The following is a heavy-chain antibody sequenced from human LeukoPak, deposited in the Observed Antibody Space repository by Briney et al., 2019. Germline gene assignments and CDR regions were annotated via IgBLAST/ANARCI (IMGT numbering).Heavy chain of an antibody. CDR2: IYYSGST. CDR3: ASQSSGLDY. D-gene: IGHD6-19*01. CDR1: GGSISSSSYY. Sequence: NASETLSLTCTVSGGSISSSSYYWGWIRQPPGKGLEWIGSIYYSGSTYYNPSLKSRVTISVDTSKNQFSLKLSSVTAADTAVYYCASQSSGLDYWGQGTLVNVTS. V-gene: IGHV4-39*01. J-gene: IGHJ4*02.